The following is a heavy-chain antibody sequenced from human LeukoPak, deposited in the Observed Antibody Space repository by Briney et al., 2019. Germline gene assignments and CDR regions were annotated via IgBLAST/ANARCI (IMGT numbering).Heavy chain of an antibody. Sequence: PSETLSLTCSVSGGSISSYYWNWIRQPPGKGLEWIGYIYYSGSTKYNPSLKSRVTISVDTSKNQFSLKPSSVTAADTAVYYCASTFQGNFDYWGQGTLVTVSS. CDR3: ASTFQGNFDY. J-gene: IGHJ4*02. CDR1: GGSISSYY. CDR2: IYYSGST. D-gene: IGHD2/OR15-2a*01. V-gene: IGHV4-59*01.